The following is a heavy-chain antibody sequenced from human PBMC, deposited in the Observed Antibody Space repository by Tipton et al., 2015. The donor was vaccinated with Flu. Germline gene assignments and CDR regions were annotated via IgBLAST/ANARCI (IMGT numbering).Heavy chain of an antibody. CDR1: GGSISSYY. D-gene: IGHD6-19*01. CDR3: ARLMVAGTDYYYGMDV. CDR2: IYYSGST. J-gene: IGHJ6*02. Sequence: LRLSCTVSGGSISSYYWSWIRQPPGKGLEWIGYIYYSGSTNYNPSLKSRVTISVDTSKNQFSLKLSSVTAADTAVYYCARLMVAGTDYYYGMDVWGQGTTVTVSS. V-gene: IGHV4-59*08.